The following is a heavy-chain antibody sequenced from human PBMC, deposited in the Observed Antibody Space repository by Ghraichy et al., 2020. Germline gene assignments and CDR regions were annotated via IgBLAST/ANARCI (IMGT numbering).Heavy chain of an antibody. Sequence: GGSLRLSCAASGFTFSASPMYWVRQASGKGLEWVGHIDSKANKYATAYAASVKGRFTISRDDSKNTAYLQINSLRTEDTAVYYCRVWVETFDSWGQGTLVTVSS. CDR3: RVWVETFDS. V-gene: IGHV3-73*01. D-gene: IGHD4-23*01. J-gene: IGHJ4*02. CDR1: GFTFSASP. CDR2: IDSKANKYAT.